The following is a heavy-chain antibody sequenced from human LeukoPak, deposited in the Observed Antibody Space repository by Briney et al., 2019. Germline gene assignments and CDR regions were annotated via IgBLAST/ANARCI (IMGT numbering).Heavy chain of an antibody. D-gene: IGHD3-10*01. CDR2: ISSSSSYI. CDR3: ARDTMVRGVIIKLGY. V-gene: IGHV3-21*01. J-gene: IGHJ4*02. CDR1: GFTFSSYS. Sequence: PGGSLRLSCAASGFTFSSYSMNWVRQAPGKGLEWVSSISSSSSYIYYADSVKGRFTISRDNAKNSLYLQMNSLRAEDTVVYYCARDTMVRGVIIKLGYWGQGTLVTVSS.